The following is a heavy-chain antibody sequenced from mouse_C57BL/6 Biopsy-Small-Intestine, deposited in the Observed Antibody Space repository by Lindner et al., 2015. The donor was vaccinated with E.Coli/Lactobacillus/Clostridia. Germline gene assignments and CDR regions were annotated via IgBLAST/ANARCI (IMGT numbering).Heavy chain of an antibody. CDR1: GYTFTSYW. Sequence: VQLQESGAELAKPGASVKLSCKASGYTFTSYWMHWVKQRPGQGLEWIGYINPSSGYTKYNQKFKDKATLTADKSSGTAYMQLSSLTYEDSAVYYCARGGSGSLAYWGQGTLVTVSA. CDR2: INPSSGYT. V-gene: IGHV1-7*01. D-gene: IGHD3-2*02. CDR3: ARGGSGSLAY. J-gene: IGHJ3*01.